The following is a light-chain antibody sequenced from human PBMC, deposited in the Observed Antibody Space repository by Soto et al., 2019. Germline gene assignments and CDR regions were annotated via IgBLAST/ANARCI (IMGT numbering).Light chain of an antibody. V-gene: IGKV3-15*01. CDR2: GAS. CDR1: QSVSSN. J-gene: IGKJ2*01. CDR3: QQYNTLYT. Sequence: EIVMTQSPATRSVSPGERATLSCRASQSVSSNLAWYQQKPGQAPRLLIYGASTRATGIPARFSGSGSGTEFTLTISSLQSEDFAVYYCQQYNTLYTFGQGTKLEIK.